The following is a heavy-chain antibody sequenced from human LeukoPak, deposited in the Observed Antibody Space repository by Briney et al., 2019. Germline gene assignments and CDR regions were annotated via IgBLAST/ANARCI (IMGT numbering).Heavy chain of an antibody. V-gene: IGHV4-30-2*01. CDR2: YYHSGST. D-gene: IGHD4-17*01. Sequence: SETLSLTCDVSRGSISRCGYYWIRIPQPPGEGRVWYGYYYHSGSTYYNPSLKTRDTISLDRSKNQFSLNLTSVTAADTAVYCCARGNTVAFDIWGLGTMVDVSS. J-gene: IGHJ3*02. CDR1: RGSISRCGYY. CDR3: ARGNTVAFDI.